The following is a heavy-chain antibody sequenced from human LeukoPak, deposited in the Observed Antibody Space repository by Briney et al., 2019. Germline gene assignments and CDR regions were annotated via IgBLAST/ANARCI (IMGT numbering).Heavy chain of an antibody. CDR2: ISWNSGSI. D-gene: IGHD1-26*01. CDR1: GFTFDDYA. J-gene: IGHJ3*02. Sequence: PGRFLRLSCAASGFTFDDYAMHWVRQAPGKGLEWVSGISWNSGSIGYADSVKGRFTISRDNAKNSLYLQMNSLRAVDTALYYCAKDSGSGGNAFDIWGQGTMVTVSS. CDR3: AKDSGSGGNAFDI. V-gene: IGHV3-9*01.